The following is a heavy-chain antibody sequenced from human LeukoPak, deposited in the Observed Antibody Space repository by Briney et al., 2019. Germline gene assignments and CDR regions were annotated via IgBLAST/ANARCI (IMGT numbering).Heavy chain of an antibody. Sequence: SETLSLTCAVYGGSFSGYYWSWIRQPPGKGLEWIGEINHSGSTNYNPSLKSRVTISVDTSKNQFPLKLSSVTAADMAVFHCARGLYGDYGYYFDYWGQGTLVTVSS. D-gene: IGHD4-17*01. CDR3: ARGLYGDYGYYFDY. CDR1: GGSFSGYY. J-gene: IGHJ4*02. CDR2: INHSGST. V-gene: IGHV4-34*01.